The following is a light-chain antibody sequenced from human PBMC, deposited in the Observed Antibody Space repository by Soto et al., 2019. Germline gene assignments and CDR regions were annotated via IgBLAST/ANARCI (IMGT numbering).Light chain of an antibody. J-gene: IGLJ3*02. CDR1: NIGSKS. V-gene: IGLV3-21*02. CDR2: DDS. Sequence: SYELTQPPXXXXXPGQTATITCGGNNIGSKSVHWYQHKPGQAPVLVVYDDSDRPSGIPERFSGSNSGNTAALTISRVEAGDEADYYCQVWDGSSDHEEWVFGGGTKLTVL. CDR3: QVWDGSSDHEEWV.